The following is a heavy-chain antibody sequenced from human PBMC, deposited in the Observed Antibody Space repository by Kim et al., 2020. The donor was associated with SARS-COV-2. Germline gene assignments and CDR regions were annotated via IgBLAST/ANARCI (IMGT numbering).Heavy chain of an antibody. CDR3: ARGRVGVVPSPILGLGPFWKDYYMDV. CDR2: IKHSGST. J-gene: IGHJ6*03. Sequence: SETLSLTCAVFGESFSDYYWTWVRRPPGKGLEWIGEIKHSGSTNYNPSLKSRVTISSDTSKNQFSLKVTSLTAADTAGYYCARGRVGVVPSPILGLGPFWKDYYMDVWGRGATVTVSS. V-gene: IGHV4-34*01. D-gene: IGHD2-2*01. CDR1: GESFSDYY.